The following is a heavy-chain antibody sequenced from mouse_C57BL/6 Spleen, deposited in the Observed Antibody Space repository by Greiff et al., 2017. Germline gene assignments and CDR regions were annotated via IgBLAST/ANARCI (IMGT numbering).Heavy chain of an antibody. D-gene: IGHD2-3*01. V-gene: IGHV1-26*01. Sequence: VQLQQSGPELVKPGASVKISCKASGYTFTDYYMNWVKPSHGKSLEWIGDINPKNGGTSYNQKFKGKATLNVDKSSSTAYMELRSLTTEVSAVYYCAIGGDYDGYDVGYFDVWGTGTTVTVSS. CDR3: AIGGDYDGYDVGYFDV. J-gene: IGHJ1*03. CDR1: GYTFTDYY. CDR2: INPKNGGT.